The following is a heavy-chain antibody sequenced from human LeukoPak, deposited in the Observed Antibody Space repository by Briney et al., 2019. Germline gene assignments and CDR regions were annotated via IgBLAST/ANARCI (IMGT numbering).Heavy chain of an antibody. CDR2: IYYSGST. CDR1: GGSVSSGSYY. D-gene: IGHD3-22*01. CDR3: ARTVYYYDSSGYYLNWFDP. Sequence: KPSETLSLTCTVSGGSVSSGSYYWSWIRQPPGKGLEWIGYIYYSGSTNYNPSLKSRVTISVDTSKNQFSLKLSSVTAADTAVYYCARTVYYYDSSGYYLNWFDPWGQGTLVTVSS. J-gene: IGHJ5*02. V-gene: IGHV4-61*01.